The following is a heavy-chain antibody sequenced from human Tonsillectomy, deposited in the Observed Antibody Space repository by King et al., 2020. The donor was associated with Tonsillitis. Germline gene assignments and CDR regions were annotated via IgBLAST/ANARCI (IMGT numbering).Heavy chain of an antibody. CDR1: GFSLDTYGVG. D-gene: IGHD1-26*01. Sequence: QITLQESGPTLVKPPQTLTLTCTFSGFSLDTYGVGVGWIRQPPGKALEWLALIYWDDDKRYSPSLKTRLTITKDTSKNQVVLTMANMDPVDTARYYCAHRHGSVSGRWFDPWGQGTLVTVSS. CDR2: IYWDDDK. V-gene: IGHV2-5*02. CDR3: AHRHGSVSGRWFDP. J-gene: IGHJ5*02.